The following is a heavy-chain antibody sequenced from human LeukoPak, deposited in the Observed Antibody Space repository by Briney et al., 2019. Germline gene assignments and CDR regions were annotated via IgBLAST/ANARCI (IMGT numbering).Heavy chain of an antibody. V-gene: IGHV4-4*07. D-gene: IGHD3-10*01. CDR3: ARDIANSESYWGDYFYFYGMDV. Sequence: SETLSLTCNVSGGSINNHHWSWIRQPAGKGLEWIGRVSSTGSTNYNPSLTSRLTMSVDTSNKQFSLRLRSVTAADTAVYYCARDIANSESYWGDYFYFYGMDVWGQGTTATVSS. J-gene: IGHJ6*02. CDR2: VSSTGST. CDR1: GGSINNHH.